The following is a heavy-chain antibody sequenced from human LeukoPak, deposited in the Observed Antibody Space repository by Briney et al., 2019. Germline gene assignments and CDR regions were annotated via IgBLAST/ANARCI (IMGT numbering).Heavy chain of an antibody. Sequence: QTGGSLRLSCAASGSTFSSYDMHWVRQAPGKGLEWVAVISYDGSNKYYADSVKGRFTISRDNSKNTLYLQMNSLRAEDTAVYYCARGVGPQAANYFDYWGQGTLVTVSS. V-gene: IGHV3-30*04. D-gene: IGHD2-15*01. CDR1: GSTFSSYD. CDR3: ARGVGPQAANYFDY. CDR2: ISYDGSNK. J-gene: IGHJ4*02.